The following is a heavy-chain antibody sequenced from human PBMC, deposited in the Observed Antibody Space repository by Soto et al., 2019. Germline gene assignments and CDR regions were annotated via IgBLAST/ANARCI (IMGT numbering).Heavy chain of an antibody. J-gene: IGHJ4*02. CDR1: GYTFTSYY. V-gene: IGHV1-46*01. CDR3: ARDCGRCYSGFDS. CDR2: INPSGGST. D-gene: IGHD2-15*01. Sequence: GASVKVSCTASGYTFTSYYMHWVRQAPGQGLEWMGIINPSGGSTSYAQKFQGRFTIARDNAKKSLYLEINSLRAEDTAVYYCARDCGRCYSGFDSWGQGTLVTVSS.